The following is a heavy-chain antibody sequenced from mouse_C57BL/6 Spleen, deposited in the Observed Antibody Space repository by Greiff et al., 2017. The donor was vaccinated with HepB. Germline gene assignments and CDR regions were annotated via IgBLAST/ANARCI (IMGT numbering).Heavy chain of an antibody. Sequence: EVKLLESGGGLVKPGGSLKLSCAASGFTFSSYTMSWVRQTPEKRLEWVATISGGGGNTYYPDSVKGRFTISRDNAKNTLYRQMSSLRSEDNAVYYCARHGITTVREYVDVWGTGTTVTVSS. D-gene: IGHD1-1*01. CDR2: ISGGGGNT. V-gene: IGHV5-9*04. J-gene: IGHJ1*03. CDR3: ARHGITTVREYVDV. CDR1: GFTFSSYT.